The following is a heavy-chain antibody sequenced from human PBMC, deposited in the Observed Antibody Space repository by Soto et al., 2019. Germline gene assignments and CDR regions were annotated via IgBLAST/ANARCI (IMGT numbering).Heavy chain of an antibody. Sequence: NPSETLSLTCAVSDGSLTSGTYSWNWIRQPPGKGLEWIGYIFPSGTTYYNPSLKSRVSISIDVSKNQFSLNLRSLTAADTAVYYCARGREFDSWGQGTLVTVSS. CDR1: DGSLTSGTYS. J-gene: IGHJ4*02. V-gene: IGHV4-30-2*01. CDR3: ARGREFDS. CDR2: IFPSGTT.